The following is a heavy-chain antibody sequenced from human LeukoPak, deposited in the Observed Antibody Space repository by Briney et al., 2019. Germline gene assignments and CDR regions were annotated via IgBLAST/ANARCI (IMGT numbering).Heavy chain of an antibody. J-gene: IGHJ6*02. D-gene: IGHD3-10*01. CDR1: GFIFSSYR. CDR3: ARDGGGSGRNYYYGLDV. CDR2: ISRGSYI. V-gene: IGHV3-21*01. Sequence: GGSLRLSCAASGFIFSSYRMNWVRRALGKGLEWVSSISRGSYIYYADSVKGRFTISRDNAKNSLYLQMNSLRAEDTAVYYCARDGGGSGRNYYYGLDVWGQGTTVTVSS.